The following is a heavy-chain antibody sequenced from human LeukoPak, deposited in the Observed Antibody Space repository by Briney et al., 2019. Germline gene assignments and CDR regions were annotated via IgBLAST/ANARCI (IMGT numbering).Heavy chain of an antibody. Sequence: GGSLRLAWAAFEFTVRSNFISWVRQAPGKGLEWVSAIYRGGDTNYADSVKGRFSISRDNSKNTVYLQMNSLRVEDTAVYYCAKDGLVRGLTYGFHYWGHGTLVTVSS. CDR3: AKDGLVRGLTYGFHY. CDR1: EFTVRSNF. V-gene: IGHV3-66*01. J-gene: IGHJ4*03. CDR2: IYRGGDT. D-gene: IGHD3-10*01.